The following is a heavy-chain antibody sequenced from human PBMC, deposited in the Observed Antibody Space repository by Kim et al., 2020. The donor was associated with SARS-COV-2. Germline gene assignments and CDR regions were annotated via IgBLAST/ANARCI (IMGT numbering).Heavy chain of an antibody. CDR1: GFTFNEYT. J-gene: IGHJ4*02. Sequence: GGSLRLSCAASGFTFNEYTMNWVRQPPGKGLEWVSLISWEGDGIYYADAVKGRFTISRDNSQNSMLLQMNSLRTEDTAFYYCAKAADLDSWGRGTLVTVSS. CDR3: AKAADLDS. V-gene: IGHV3-43*01. CDR2: ISWEGDGI.